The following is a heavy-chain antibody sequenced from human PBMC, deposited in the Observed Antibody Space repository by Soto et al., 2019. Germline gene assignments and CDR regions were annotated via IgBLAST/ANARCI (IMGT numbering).Heavy chain of an antibody. Sequence: ASVKVSCKASGYTFNSYGVGWVRQAPGQGLEWMGWISAHNGDTKYAQKFQGRVTMTTDTSMSTVYMELKSLSSDDTAVYYCARVSIVVSAALTTYDPWGQGTLVTVSS. J-gene: IGHJ5*02. D-gene: IGHD2-2*01. CDR1: GYTFNSYG. V-gene: IGHV1-18*04. CDR3: ARVSIVVSAALTTYDP. CDR2: ISAHNGDT.